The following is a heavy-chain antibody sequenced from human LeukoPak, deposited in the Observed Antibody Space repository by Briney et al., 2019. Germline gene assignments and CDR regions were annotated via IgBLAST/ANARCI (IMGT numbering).Heavy chain of an antibody. CDR2: MNPNSGNT. CDR1: GYTFTSYD. Sequence: ASVKVSCKASGYTFTSYDINWVRQATGQGLEWMGWMNPNSGNTGYAQKFQGRVTMTRNTSISTAYMELSSLRSEDTAVYYCARRYDFWSGYYIYYYYYGMDVWGQGTTVTVPS. CDR3: ARRYDFWSGYYIYYYYYGMDV. V-gene: IGHV1-8*01. J-gene: IGHJ6*02. D-gene: IGHD3-3*01.